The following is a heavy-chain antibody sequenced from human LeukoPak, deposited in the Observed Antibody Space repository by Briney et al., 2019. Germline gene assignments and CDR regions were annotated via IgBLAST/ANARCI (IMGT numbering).Heavy chain of an antibody. CDR3: ARHPKNCGGDCYLYFDL. CDR2: IYYSGST. Sequence: PSETLSLTCTVSGGSINSSSYYWGWLRQPPGKGLEWIGIIYYSGSTYYSPSLKSRVTISVDTSKNQFSLKLSSVTAADTAMFYCARHPKNCGGDCYLYFDLWGRGTLVTVSS. V-gene: IGHV4-39*01. D-gene: IGHD2-21*02. J-gene: IGHJ2*01. CDR1: GGSINSSSYY.